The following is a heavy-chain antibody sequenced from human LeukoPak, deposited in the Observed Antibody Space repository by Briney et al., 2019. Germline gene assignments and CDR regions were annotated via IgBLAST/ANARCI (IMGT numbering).Heavy chain of an antibody. CDR2: ISAYNGNT. J-gene: IGHJ4*02. V-gene: IGHV1-18*01. D-gene: IGHD2/OR15-2a*01. CDR3: ARGPEYTKFDY. Sequence: ASVKVSCKASGYTFTSYGISWVRQAPGQGLEWMGWISAYNGNTNYAQKLQGRVTMTRDMSTSTVYMELSSLRSEDTAVYYCARGPEYTKFDYWGQGTLVTVSS. CDR1: GYTFTSYG.